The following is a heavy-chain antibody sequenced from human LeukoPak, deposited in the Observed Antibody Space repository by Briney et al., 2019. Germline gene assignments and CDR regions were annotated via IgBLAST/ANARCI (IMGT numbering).Heavy chain of an antibody. Sequence: SVKVSXKASGGTFRSYAISWVRQAPGQGLEWMGGIIPIFGTANYAQKFQGRVTITTDESTSTAYMELSRLRSEDTAVYYCARDTYYDFWSGYYSNNWFDPWGQGTLVTVSS. V-gene: IGHV1-69*05. J-gene: IGHJ5*02. CDR2: IIPIFGTA. CDR1: GGTFRSYA. D-gene: IGHD3-3*01. CDR3: ARDTYYDFWSGYYSNNWFDP.